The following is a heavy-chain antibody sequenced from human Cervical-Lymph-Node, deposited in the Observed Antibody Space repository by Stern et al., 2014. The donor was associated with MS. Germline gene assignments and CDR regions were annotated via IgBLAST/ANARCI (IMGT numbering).Heavy chain of an antibody. CDR1: GGTFRNHA. D-gene: IGHD6-6*01. Sequence: MQLVESGAEVKKPGSSGKVSCKASGGTFRNHAMSWVRQAPGQGLEWMGGIIPSLGTTKYSQKLQGRVTITADESTSTAYMELSSLTSEDTAMYYCARVWERIATRPRYWYFDLWGRGTLVTVSS. CDR3: ARVWERIATRPRYWYFDL. J-gene: IGHJ2*01. CDR2: IIPSLGTT. V-gene: IGHV1-69*01.